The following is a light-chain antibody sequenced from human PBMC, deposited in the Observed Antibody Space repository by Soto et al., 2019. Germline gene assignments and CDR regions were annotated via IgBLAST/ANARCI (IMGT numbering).Light chain of an antibody. CDR3: QQYNNWWT. J-gene: IGKJ1*01. V-gene: IGKV3-15*01. CDR1: QNISSY. CDR2: GAS. Sequence: IGLSQSAATLSLSPGNRATLSCRASQNISSYLIWYQQKPGQAPRLLLYGASTRATGIPVRFSGSGFGTEFTLTISSLQSEDFAVYYCQQYNNWWTFGQGTKVAIK.